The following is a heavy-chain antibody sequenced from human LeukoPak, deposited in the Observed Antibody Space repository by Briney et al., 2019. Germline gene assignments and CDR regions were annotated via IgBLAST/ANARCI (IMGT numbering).Heavy chain of an antibody. J-gene: IGHJ3*02. Sequence: GASVKVSCKASGYTFTGYYMHWVRQAPGQGLEWMGWINPNSGGTNYAQKFQGRVTMTRDTSTSTAYMELRSLRSDDTAVYYCARVPGDDYGDPYVSAFDIWGQGTMVTVSS. V-gene: IGHV1-2*02. D-gene: IGHD4-17*01. CDR2: INPNSGGT. CDR1: GYTFTGYY. CDR3: ARVPGDDYGDPYVSAFDI.